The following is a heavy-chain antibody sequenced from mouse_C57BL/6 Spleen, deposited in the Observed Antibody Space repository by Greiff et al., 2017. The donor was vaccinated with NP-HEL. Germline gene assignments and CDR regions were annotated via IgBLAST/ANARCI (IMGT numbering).Heavy chain of an antibody. CDR2: ISSGSSTI. CDR1: GFTFSDYG. Sequence: EVNLVESGGGLVKPGGSLKLSCAASGFTFSDYGMHWVRQAPEKGLEWVAYISSGSSTIYYADTVKGRFTISRDNAKNTLFLQMTSLRSEDTAMYYCARINWGYYAMDYWGQGTSVTVSS. CDR3: ARINWGYYAMDY. D-gene: IGHD4-1*01. J-gene: IGHJ4*01. V-gene: IGHV5-17*01.